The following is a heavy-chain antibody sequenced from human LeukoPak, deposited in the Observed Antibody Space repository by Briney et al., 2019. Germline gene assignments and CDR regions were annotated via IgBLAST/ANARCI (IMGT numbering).Heavy chain of an antibody. J-gene: IGHJ4*02. CDR2: ISGGGETT. Sequence: GGSLRLTCAASGFTFRLYGMNWVRQAPGKGLEWVSAISGGGETTTYTDSVKGRFTISRDNSKNTVYLQMNSLSAEDTAVYYCAKARAGRYNCGSFDYWGQGTLVTVSS. CDR3: AKARAGRYNCGSFDY. V-gene: IGHV3-23*01. D-gene: IGHD1-1*01. CDR1: GFTFRLYG.